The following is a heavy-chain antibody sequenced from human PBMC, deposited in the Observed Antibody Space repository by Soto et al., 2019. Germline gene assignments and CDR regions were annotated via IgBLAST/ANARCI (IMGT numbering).Heavy chain of an antibody. CDR2: MSYDGSDT. CDR1: GFIFTNNG. CDR3: TIVRVADSALDH. V-gene: IGHV3-30*02. Sequence: TGGSLRLSCVGSGFIFTNNGMHWVRQTPGKGLEWVAFMSYDGSDTFYADSVKGRFTISRDNSKNTLFLHMSNLRAEDTAMYYCTIVRVADSALDHWGQGTLVTVSS. D-gene: IGHD3-10*02. J-gene: IGHJ4*02.